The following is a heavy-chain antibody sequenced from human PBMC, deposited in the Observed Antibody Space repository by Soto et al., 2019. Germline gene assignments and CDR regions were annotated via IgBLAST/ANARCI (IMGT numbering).Heavy chain of an antibody. CDR2: IDPSDSYI. Sequence: PGESLKISWKTSGYTFSVHWISWVRQVPGKGLQWMGNIDPSDSYINYNPAFRGHVTFSVDKSSSTAYLHWRSLGPSDTAIYYCARHGAAIWLGYWGQGTQVTVSS. D-gene: IGHD6-19*01. CDR1: GYTFSVHW. CDR3: ARHGAAIWLGY. V-gene: IGHV5-10-1*01. J-gene: IGHJ4*02.